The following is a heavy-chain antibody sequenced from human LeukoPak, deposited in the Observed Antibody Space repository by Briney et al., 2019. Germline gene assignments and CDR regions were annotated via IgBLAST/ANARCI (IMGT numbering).Heavy chain of an antibody. CDR2: INPSGGST. CDR3: ARDTSDYYFDY. J-gene: IGHJ4*02. CDR1: GYTFTSYC. Sequence: ASVKVSCKASGYTFTSYCMHWVRQASGQGLEWMGIINPSGGSTSYAQKFQGRVTMTRDTSTSTVYMELSSLRSEDTAVYYCARDTSDYYFDYWGQGTLVTVSS. V-gene: IGHV1-46*01. D-gene: IGHD2-21*02.